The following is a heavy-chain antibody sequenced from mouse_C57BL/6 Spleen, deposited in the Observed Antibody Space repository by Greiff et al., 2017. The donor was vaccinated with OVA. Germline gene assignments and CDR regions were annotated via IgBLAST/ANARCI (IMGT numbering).Heavy chain of an antibody. J-gene: IGHJ4*01. V-gene: IGHV7-3*01. CDR2: ISNKANGYTT. D-gene: IGHD1-1*01. CDR1: GFTFTDYY. CDR3: ARYLYGDY. Sequence: EVKLVESGGGLVQPGGSLSLSCAASGFTFTDYYMSWVRQPPGQALEWLGFISNKANGYTTEYSASVKGRFTISRDNSQSILYLQVNALRAEDSATYYCARYLYGDYWGQGTSVTVSS.